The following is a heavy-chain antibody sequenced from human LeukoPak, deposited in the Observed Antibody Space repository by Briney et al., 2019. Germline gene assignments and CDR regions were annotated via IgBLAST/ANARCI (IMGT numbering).Heavy chain of an antibody. CDR3: ARDLVGISPKANP. Sequence: GGSLRLSCAASGFTFSSCSMNWVRQAPGKGLEWVSSISSSSSYIYYADSVKGRFTISRDNAKNSLYLQMNSLRAEDTAVYYCARDLVGISPKANPWGQGTLVTVSS. CDR2: ISSSSSYI. V-gene: IGHV3-21*01. J-gene: IGHJ5*02. CDR1: GFTFSSCS. D-gene: IGHD2-21*01.